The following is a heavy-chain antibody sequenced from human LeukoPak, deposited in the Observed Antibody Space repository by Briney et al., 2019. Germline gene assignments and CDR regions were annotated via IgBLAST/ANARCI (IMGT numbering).Heavy chain of an antibody. J-gene: IGHJ4*02. CDR2: IWHDGSND. Sequence: GGSLRLSCSASGFIFSSYGMHWVRQAPGKGLEWVARIWHDGSNDDYADSVKGRFTISRDNSKNTLYLQMNSLRAEDTAIYYCAKVTGDYYDTSGAFDYWGQGTLVTVSS. CDR3: AKVTGDYYDTSGAFDY. D-gene: IGHD3-22*01. CDR1: GFIFSSYG. V-gene: IGHV3-33*06.